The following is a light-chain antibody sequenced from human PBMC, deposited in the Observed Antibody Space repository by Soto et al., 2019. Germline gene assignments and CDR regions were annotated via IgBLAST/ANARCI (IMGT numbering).Light chain of an antibody. J-gene: IGKJ4*01. CDR2: GVS. Sequence: EVVLTQSPGTLSLSPGESATLSCRASQSGSSNYLAWYQPKPGQAPRLLIYGVSTRATGIPDRFSGSGSGTDFSLTISRLEPEDFVLYYCQQYFTSSLTIGGGTKVEIK. CDR1: QSGSSNY. V-gene: IGKV3-20*01. CDR3: QQYFTSSLT.